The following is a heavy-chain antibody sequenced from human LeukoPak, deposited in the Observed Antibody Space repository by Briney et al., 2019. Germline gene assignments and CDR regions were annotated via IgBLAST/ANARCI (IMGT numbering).Heavy chain of an antibody. CDR1: GGTFSSYA. CDR3: AREGTYGSDD. CDR2: IIPIFGTA. D-gene: IGHD3-10*01. J-gene: IGHJ4*02. V-gene: IGHV1-69*01. Sequence: GASVKVSCKASGGTFSSYAISWVRQAPGQGLEWMGGIIPIFGTANYAQKFQGRVTVTADESTSTAYMELSSLRSEDTAVYYCAREGTYGSDDWGQGTLVTVSS.